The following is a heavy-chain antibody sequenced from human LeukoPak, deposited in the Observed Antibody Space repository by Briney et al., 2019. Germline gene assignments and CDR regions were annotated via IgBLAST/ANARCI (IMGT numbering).Heavy chain of an antibody. CDR3: ARGDPGIAAE. Sequence: PQTLSLTRTLSRVSISSYYCSSVREPPGPGLEWVGCIYYSGSTKYNPSLKSRVTISVDTYKNQFSLKLSSVTAADTAVYYCARGDPGIAAEWGQGTLVTVSS. CDR1: RVSISSYY. D-gene: IGHD6-13*01. V-gene: IGHV4-59*01. CDR2: IYYSGST. J-gene: IGHJ4*02.